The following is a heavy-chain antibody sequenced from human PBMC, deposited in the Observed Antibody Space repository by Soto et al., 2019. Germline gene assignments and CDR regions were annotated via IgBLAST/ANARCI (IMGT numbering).Heavy chain of an antibody. CDR2: LSSDGTKK. CDR1: GFIVSGYS. V-gene: IGHV3-30-3*01. J-gene: IGHJ5*02. CDR3: ARCWGTRDGSNLGYTWFDP. Sequence: QEQLVESGGGVVQPGRSLRLSCVASGFIVSGYSIHWFRQAPGKGLEWVSLLSSDGTKKDYADSLKGRFTISRDTSQNTLYLHMNSQRPDDTAVYYCARCWGTRDGSNLGYTWFDPWGQGTLVIVSS. D-gene: IGHD1-7*01.